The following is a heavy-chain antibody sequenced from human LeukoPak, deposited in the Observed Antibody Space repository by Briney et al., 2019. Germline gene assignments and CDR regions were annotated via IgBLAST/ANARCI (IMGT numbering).Heavy chain of an antibody. CDR3: ARLISGYGSGDY. J-gene: IGHJ4*02. V-gene: IGHV4-38-2*01. D-gene: IGHD3-10*01. CDR1: GYSISSGYY. CDR2: IYHSGST. Sequence: KPSETLSLTCAVSGYSISSGYYWGWIRQPPGKGLEWIGSIYHSGSTYYNPSLKSRVTISVDTSKNQFSLKLSSMTAADTAVYYCARLISGYGSGDYWGQGTLVTVSS.